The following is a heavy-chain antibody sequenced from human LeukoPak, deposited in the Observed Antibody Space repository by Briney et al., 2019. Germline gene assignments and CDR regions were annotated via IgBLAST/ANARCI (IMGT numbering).Heavy chain of an antibody. Sequence: GGSLRLSCAASGFTFSSYSMNWVRQAPGKGLEWVSSISSSSSYIYYADSVKGRFTISRDNAKNSLYLQMNSLRAEDTAVYYCARGYCGGDCYNNFDYWGQGTLVTLSS. CDR3: ARGYCGGDCYNNFDY. D-gene: IGHD2-21*01. CDR1: GFTFSSYS. J-gene: IGHJ4*02. CDR2: ISSSSSYI. V-gene: IGHV3-21*01.